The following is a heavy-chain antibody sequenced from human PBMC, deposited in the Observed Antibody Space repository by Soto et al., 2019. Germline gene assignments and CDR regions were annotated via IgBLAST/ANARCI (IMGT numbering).Heavy chain of an antibody. V-gene: IGHV3-23*01. CDR3: AKKQERELPRVIDF. J-gene: IGHJ4*02. CDR2: MSGSSSTT. CDR1: GLTFSNYA. D-gene: IGHD1-7*01. Sequence: PGGSLRLSCATSGLTFSNYAMSWVRQAPGGGLEWVSSMSGSSSTTYYADSVRGRFTISRDRSKNTLYLQLSSLRAEDTALYYCAKKQERELPRVIDFWGQGTLVPVSS.